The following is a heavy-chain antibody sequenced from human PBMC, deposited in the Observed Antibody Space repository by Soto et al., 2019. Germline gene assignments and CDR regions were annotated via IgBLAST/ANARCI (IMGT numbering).Heavy chain of an antibody. J-gene: IGHJ5*02. D-gene: IGHD4-17*01. CDR1: GYTFFTYY. CDR3: ARRHGPTASGNGFDP. V-gene: IGHV1-18*01. CDR2: ISTYSGDT. Sequence: QVHLVQSGVEVKTPAASVKVSCQASGYTFFTYYISWVRQAPGQGLEWMGWISTYSGDTKYAQNLQSRVTMATDTSTTTAYLELRCPSSDDTAVYYCARRHGPTASGNGFDPWGQGTVVTVSS.